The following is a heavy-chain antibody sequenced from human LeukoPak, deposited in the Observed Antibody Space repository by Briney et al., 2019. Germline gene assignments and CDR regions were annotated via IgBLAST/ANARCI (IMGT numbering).Heavy chain of an antibody. V-gene: IGHV5-51*01. D-gene: IGHD6-13*01. CDR1: GYSFTSYW. Sequence: GESLKISCKGSGYSFTSYWIGWVRQMPGKGLEWMGIIYPGDSDTRYSPSFQGQVTISADKSISTAYLQWSSLKASDTAMYYCARQSRGGHSSSWYYDYWGQGTLVTVSS. J-gene: IGHJ4*02. CDR3: ARQSRGGHSSSWYYDY. CDR2: IYPGDSDT.